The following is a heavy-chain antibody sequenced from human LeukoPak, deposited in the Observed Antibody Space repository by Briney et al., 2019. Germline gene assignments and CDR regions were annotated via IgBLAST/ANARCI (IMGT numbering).Heavy chain of an antibody. J-gene: IGHJ5*02. CDR2: IYYSGST. Sequence: SETLSLTCTVSGGSISSSSYYWGWIRQPPGKGLEWIGSIYYSGSTYYNPSLKGRVTISVDTSKNQFSLKLSSVTAADTAVYYCARDRRGAANWFDPWGQGTLVTVSS. D-gene: IGHD6-13*01. CDR3: ARDRRGAANWFDP. V-gene: IGHV4-39*07. CDR1: GGSISSSSYY.